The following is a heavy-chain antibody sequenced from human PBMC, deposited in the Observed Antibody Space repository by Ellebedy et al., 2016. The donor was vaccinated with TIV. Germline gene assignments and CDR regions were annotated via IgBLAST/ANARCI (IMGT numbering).Heavy chain of an antibody. D-gene: IGHD5-12*01. CDR1: GYTFTGYY. CDR3: AGDIAYSGYDPGC. Sequence: AASVKVSCKASGYTFTGYYLHWVRPAPGQGLEWLGWINPNSGGTNYAQKLQGRVTMTTDTSTSTAYMELRSLRSDDTAVYYCAGDIAYSGYDPGCWGQGTLVTVSS. CDR2: INPNSGGT. J-gene: IGHJ4*02. V-gene: IGHV1-2*02.